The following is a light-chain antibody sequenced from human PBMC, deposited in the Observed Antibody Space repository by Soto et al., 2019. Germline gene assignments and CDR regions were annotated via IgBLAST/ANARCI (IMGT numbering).Light chain of an antibody. V-gene: IGLV2-14*01. CDR3: SSYTNINTRACV. CDR2: EVT. CDR1: SGDIGSYNR. Sequence: QPALTQPASVSGSPGQSITISCTVTSGDIGSYNRVSWYQQHPGKAPKLIIYEVTDQPSGVSNRFSGSKSGNTASLTISGLQAEDEAESYCSSYTNINTRACVFGTGTKVTVL. J-gene: IGLJ1*01.